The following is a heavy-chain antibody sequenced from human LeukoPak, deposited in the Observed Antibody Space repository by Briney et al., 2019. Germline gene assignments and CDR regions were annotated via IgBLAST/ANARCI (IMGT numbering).Heavy chain of an antibody. CDR2: ISSSGSTI. CDR1: GITFSSYG. V-gene: IGHV3-11*01. Sequence: PGGSLRLSCAASGITFSSYGMSWIRQAPGKGLEWVSYISSSGSTIYYADSVKGRFTISRDNAKNSLYLQMNSLRAEDTAVYYCARDLFTMVRGVIIHWGQGTLVTVSS. D-gene: IGHD3-10*01. J-gene: IGHJ4*02. CDR3: ARDLFTMVRGVIIH.